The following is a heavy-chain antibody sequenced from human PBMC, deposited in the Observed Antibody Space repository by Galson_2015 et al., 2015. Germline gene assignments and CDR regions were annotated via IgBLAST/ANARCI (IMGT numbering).Heavy chain of an antibody. D-gene: IGHD6-19*01. CDR1: GFTFSSYA. V-gene: IGHV3-23*01. Sequence: SLRLSCAASGFTFSSYAMSWVRQAPGKGLEWVSAISGSGGSTYYADSVKGRFTISRDNSKNTLYLQMNSLRAEDTAVYYCARDGVSVAGTVIPMDVWGKGTTVTVSS. J-gene: IGHJ6*04. CDR3: ARDGVSVAGTVIPMDV. CDR2: ISGSGGST.